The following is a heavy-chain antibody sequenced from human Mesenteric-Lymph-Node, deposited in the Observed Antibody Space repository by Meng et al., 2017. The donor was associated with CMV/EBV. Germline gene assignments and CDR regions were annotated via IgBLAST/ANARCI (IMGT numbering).Heavy chain of an antibody. Sequence: GFTFSSYAMSWVRQAPGKGLEWVSAISGSGGSTYYADSVKGRFTISRDNSKNTLYLQMNSLRAEDTAVYYCATTNSLLAAAAYYFDYWGQGTLVTVSS. V-gene: IGHV3-23*01. D-gene: IGHD6-13*01. CDR3: ATTNSLLAAAAYYFDY. J-gene: IGHJ4*02. CDR1: GFTFSSYA. CDR2: ISGSGGST.